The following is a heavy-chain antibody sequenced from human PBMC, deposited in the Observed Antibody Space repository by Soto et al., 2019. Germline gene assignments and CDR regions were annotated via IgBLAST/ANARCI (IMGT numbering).Heavy chain of an antibody. CDR2: ISKSSRYI. CDR3: ARDYYDSFFDY. Sequence: GGSLRLSCAASGFTFSSYSMNWVRQAPGKGLEWVSSISKSSRYIYYADSVKGRFTISRDNAKNSLYLQMNSLRAEDKAVYYCARDYYDSFFDYWGQGTLVTVSS. V-gene: IGHV3-21*01. D-gene: IGHD3-22*01. CDR1: GFTFSSYS. J-gene: IGHJ4*02.